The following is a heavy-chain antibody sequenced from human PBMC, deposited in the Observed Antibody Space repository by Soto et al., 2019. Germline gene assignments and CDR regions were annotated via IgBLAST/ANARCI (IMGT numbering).Heavy chain of an antibody. CDR3: ARSVVPTIDGGATAY. D-gene: IGHD5-12*01. J-gene: IGHJ4*02. V-gene: IGHV4-31*03. CDR2: NYDSGRT. CDR1: GGSISSDGYY. Sequence: QVQLQESGPGLVKPLQTLSLTCTVSGGSISSDGYYWSWIRQHPGKGLEGIGYNYDSGRTYYNPSLESRITISVDKSENQCYLKLSSVTAAGTAVYYCARSVVPTIDGGATAYWGQGALVTVSS.